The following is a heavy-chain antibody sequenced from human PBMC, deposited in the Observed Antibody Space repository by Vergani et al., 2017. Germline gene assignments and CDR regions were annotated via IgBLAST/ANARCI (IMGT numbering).Heavy chain of an antibody. V-gene: IGHV4-34*01. CDR1: GGSLSGYY. CDR3: AEDYGDYAGDAFDI. J-gene: IGHJ3*02. D-gene: IGHD4-17*01. CDR2: INHSGST. Sequence: QVQLQQWGAGLLKPSETLSLTCAVYGGSLSGYYWSWIRQPPGKGLEWIGEINHSGSTNYNPSLKSRVTISVDTSKNQFSLKLSSVTAADTAVYYCAEDYGDYAGDAFDIWGQGTMVTVSA.